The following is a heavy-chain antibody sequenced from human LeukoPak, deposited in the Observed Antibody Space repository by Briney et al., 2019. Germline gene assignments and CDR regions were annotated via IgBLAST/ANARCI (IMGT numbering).Heavy chain of an antibody. CDR3: ARHRGWFVFDY. Sequence: SETLSLTCTVSGGSISSSSYYWGWIRQPPGKGLEWIGEINHSGTTNYNPSLKSRVTISVDTSKNQFSLKLSSVTAADTAVYYCARHRGWFVFDYWGQGTLVTVSS. V-gene: IGHV4-39*01. D-gene: IGHD6-19*01. CDR2: INHSGTT. CDR1: GGSISSSSYY. J-gene: IGHJ4*02.